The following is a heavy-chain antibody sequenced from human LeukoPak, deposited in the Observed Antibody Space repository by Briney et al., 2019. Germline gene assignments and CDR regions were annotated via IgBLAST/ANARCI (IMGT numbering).Heavy chain of an antibody. Sequence: ASVKVSCKASGYTFTSYGVSWVRQAPGQGLEWMGWISAYNGNTNYAQKLQGGVTMTTDTSTSTAYMELRSLRSDDTAVYYCARTYYDYVWGSYRYYDYWGQGTLVTVSS. CDR2: ISAYNGNT. CDR1: GYTFTSYG. D-gene: IGHD3-16*02. V-gene: IGHV1-18*01. J-gene: IGHJ4*02. CDR3: ARTYYDYVWGSYRYYDY.